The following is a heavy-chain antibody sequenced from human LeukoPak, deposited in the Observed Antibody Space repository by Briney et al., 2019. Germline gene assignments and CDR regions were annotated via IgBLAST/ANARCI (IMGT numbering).Heavy chain of an antibody. CDR2: ISYDGSNK. CDR3: ARDTGDIVRGYYYMDV. Sequence: PGGSLRLSCAASGFTFSSYAMHWVRQAPGKGLEWVAVISYDGSNKYYADSVKGRFTIFRDNSKNTLYLQMNSLRAEDTAVYYCARDTGDIVRGYYYMDVWGKGTTVTVSS. J-gene: IGHJ6*03. CDR1: GFTFSSYA. V-gene: IGHV3-30*04. D-gene: IGHD5-12*01.